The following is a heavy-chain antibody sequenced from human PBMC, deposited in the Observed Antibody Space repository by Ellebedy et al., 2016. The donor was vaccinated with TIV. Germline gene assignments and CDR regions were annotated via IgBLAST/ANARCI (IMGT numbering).Heavy chain of an antibody. J-gene: IGHJ4*02. CDR2: IIPILGIT. V-gene: IGHV1-69*02. CDR3: ARSLSLRPDFDY. CDR1: GGTFTSYT. Sequence: AASVKVSCKASGGTFTSYTINWVRQAPGQGLEWMGRIIPILGITNYAGKFQGRVPISADKSTSTVYMELSSLTSEDTAMYYCARSLSLRPDFDYWGQGVLVTVSS. D-gene: IGHD5/OR15-5a*01.